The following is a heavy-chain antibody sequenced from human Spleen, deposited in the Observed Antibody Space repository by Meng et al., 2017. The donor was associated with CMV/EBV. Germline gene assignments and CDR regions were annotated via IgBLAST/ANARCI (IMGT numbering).Heavy chain of an antibody. CDR3: ARGGCSSTSCYGYFQH. D-gene: IGHD2-2*01. Sequence: GESLKISCAASGFTFSSYAMHLVRQAPGKGLEWVTVISYDGSHKYYADSVKGRFTISRDNSKNTLYLQMNSLRAEDTAVYYCARGGCSSTSCYGYFQHWGQGTLVTVSS. CDR1: GFTFSSYA. J-gene: IGHJ1*01. CDR2: ISYDGSHK. V-gene: IGHV3-30*04.